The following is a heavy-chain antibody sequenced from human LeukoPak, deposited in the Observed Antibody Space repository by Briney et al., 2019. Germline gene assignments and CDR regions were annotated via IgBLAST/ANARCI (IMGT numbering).Heavy chain of an antibody. D-gene: IGHD2-2*01. J-gene: IGHJ4*02. CDR1: GFTVSSNY. CDR3: ARSPRYCSSTSCFDY. CDR2: IYSGGNT. V-gene: IGHV3-53*01. Sequence: PGGSLRLSCAASGFTVSSNYMSWVRQAPGKGLEWVSVIYSGGNTYYADSVKGRFTISRDNSKNTLYLQMNSLRAEDTAVYYCARSPRYCSSTSCFDYWGQGTLVTVPS.